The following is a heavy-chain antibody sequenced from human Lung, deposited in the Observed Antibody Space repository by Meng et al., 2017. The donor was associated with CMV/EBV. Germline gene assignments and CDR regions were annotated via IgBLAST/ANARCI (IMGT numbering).Heavy chain of an antibody. CDR2: IHPYTGDT. V-gene: IGHV1-2*02. CDR3: ARVQFLETANDAFDL. Sequence: ASVKVSCKASGYTFTGYYMHWVRQAPGQGLEWMGWIHPYTGDTNYAQKFQGRVIMTRDMSINTVYMELSRLRSDDTAVYYCARVQFLETANDAFDLWGQWTIVTVSS. D-gene: IGHD2-21*01. J-gene: IGHJ3*01. CDR1: GYTFTGYY.